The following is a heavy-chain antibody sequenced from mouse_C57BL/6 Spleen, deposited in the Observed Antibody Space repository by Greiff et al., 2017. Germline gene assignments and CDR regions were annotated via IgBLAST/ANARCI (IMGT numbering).Heavy chain of an antibody. D-gene: IGHD2-4*01. Sequence: DVQLQESGPGLVKPSQSLSLTCSVTGYSITSGYYWNWIRQFPGNKLEWMGYISYDGSNNYNPSLKNRISITRDTSKNQFFLKLNSVTTEDTATYYCARGGYDYDEDAMDYWGQGTSVTVSS. CDR1: GYSITSGYY. V-gene: IGHV3-6*01. J-gene: IGHJ4*01. CDR3: ARGGYDYDEDAMDY. CDR2: ISYDGSN.